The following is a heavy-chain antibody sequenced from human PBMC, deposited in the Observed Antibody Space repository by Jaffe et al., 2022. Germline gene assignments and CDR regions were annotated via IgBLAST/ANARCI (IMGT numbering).Heavy chain of an antibody. CDR1: GYSFSSYG. V-gene: IGHV1-18*01. Sequence: VQLVQSGADVKEPGASVKVSCKASGYSFSSYGINWVRQAPGQGLEWLGWISTHNDDTYYAQRLQGRVTMTTDTSTRTAYMELRSLRSDDTAMYYCATYNYNERFFDYWGQGTLVTVSS. J-gene: IGHJ4*02. D-gene: IGHD1-20*01. CDR3: ATYNYNERFFDY. CDR2: ISTHNDDT.